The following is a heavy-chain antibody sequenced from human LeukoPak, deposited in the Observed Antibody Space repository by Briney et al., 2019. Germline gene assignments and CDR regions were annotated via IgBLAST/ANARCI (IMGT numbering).Heavy chain of an antibody. Sequence: GASVKVSCKASGYTFTSYYMHWVRQAPGQGLEWMGIINPSGGSTSYAQKFQGRVTMTRDTSTSTVYMELSSLRSEDTAVHYCARQLRSPRRWFDPWGQGTLVTVSS. D-gene: IGHD3-3*01. J-gene: IGHJ5*02. CDR3: ARQLRSPRRWFDP. V-gene: IGHV1-46*01. CDR1: GYTFTSYY. CDR2: INPSGGST.